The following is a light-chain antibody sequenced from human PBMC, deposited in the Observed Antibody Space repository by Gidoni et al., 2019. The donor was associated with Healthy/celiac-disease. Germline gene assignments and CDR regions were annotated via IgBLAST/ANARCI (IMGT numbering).Light chain of an antibody. V-gene: IGKV1-NL1*01. CDR1: QGISNS. CDR3: QQYYSTPA. CDR2: AAS. Sequence: DIQMTQSPSYLSASVGDRVTITCRASQGISNSLAWYEQKPGKAPKLRLYAASRLESGVPSRFSGSGSGTDYTLTISSLQPEDFATSYCQQYYSTPAFGPGTKVDIK. J-gene: IGKJ3*01.